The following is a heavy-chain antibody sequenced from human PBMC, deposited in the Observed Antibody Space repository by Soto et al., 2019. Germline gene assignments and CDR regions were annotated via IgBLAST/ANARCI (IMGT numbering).Heavy chain of an antibody. D-gene: IGHD6-13*01. CDR1: GFTFSSYA. J-gene: IGHJ4*02. CDR2: ISGLGTST. CDR3: VKDGPRPHGSTDNYFDY. V-gene: IGHV3-23*01. Sequence: GGSVRLSCAASGFTFSSYAMSWVRQAPGKGLEWVSAISGLGTSTYYADSVKGRFTISRDDSKNTLYLQMNSLRAEDTAVYYCVKDGPRPHGSTDNYFDYWGQGTLVTVSS.